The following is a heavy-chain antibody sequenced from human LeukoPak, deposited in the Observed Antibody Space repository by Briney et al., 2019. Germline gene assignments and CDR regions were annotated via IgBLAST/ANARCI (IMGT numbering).Heavy chain of an antibody. V-gene: IGHV1-69*01. Sequence: GSSVNVSCKASGGTFSSYAISWVRQAPGQGLEWMGGIIPIFGTANYAQKFQGRVTITADESTSTAYMELSSLRSEDTAVYYCARGGYCSSTSCYSPWFDPWGQGTLVTVSS. CDR3: ARGGYCSSTSCYSPWFDP. CDR1: GGTFSSYA. CDR2: IIPIFGTA. D-gene: IGHD2-2*01. J-gene: IGHJ5*02.